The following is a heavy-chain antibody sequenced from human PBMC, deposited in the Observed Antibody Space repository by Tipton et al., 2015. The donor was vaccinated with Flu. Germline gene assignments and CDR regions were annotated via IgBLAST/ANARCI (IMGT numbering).Heavy chain of an antibody. D-gene: IGHD5-12*01. Sequence: QLVQSGGGVVQPGRSLRLSCAASGFTFSKYGMHWVRQAPGKGLEWVAAIWYDGSNKYYADSVKGRFTISRDNSKNTLYLQMNSLRAEDTAIYYCAKVIPEIVAGLDYWGQGTLVTVSS. CDR3: AKVIPEIVAGLDY. V-gene: IGHV3-33*06. J-gene: IGHJ4*02. CDR1: GFTFSKYG. CDR2: IWYDGSNK.